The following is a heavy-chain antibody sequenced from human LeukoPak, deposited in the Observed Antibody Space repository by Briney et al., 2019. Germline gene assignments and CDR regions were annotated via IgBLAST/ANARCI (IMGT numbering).Heavy chain of an antibody. CDR1: GGSISSGSYY. J-gene: IGHJ4*02. V-gene: IGHV4-61*02. D-gene: IGHD4-17*01. CDR3: AYSTTPEDY. Sequence: PSETLSLTCTVSGGSISSGSYYWSWIRQPAGKGLEWIGRMLISGNIDYNPSLRSRVTMSQDTPRNSVSLKLSSVTAADTAVYYCAYSTTPEDYWGQGTLVTVSS. CDR2: MLISGNI.